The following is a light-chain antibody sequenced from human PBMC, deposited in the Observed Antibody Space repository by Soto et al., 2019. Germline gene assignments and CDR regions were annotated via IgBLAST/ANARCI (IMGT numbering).Light chain of an antibody. Sequence: QSVLTQPRSVSGSPGQSVTISCTGTSSPVGGYHYVSWYQQFPGKAPKLMIYAVSQRPSGVPDRFSGSESGNTASLTISGLQADDQAASSCCSYAGRYTYVFGTGTKVTV. J-gene: IGLJ1*01. CDR2: AVS. CDR3: CSYAGRYTYV. CDR1: SSPVGGYHY. V-gene: IGLV2-11*01.